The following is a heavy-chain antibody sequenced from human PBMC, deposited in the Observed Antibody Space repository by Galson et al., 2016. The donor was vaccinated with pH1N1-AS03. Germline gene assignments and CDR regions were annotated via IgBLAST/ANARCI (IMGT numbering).Heavy chain of an antibody. CDR3: ARERDSSSSSIFVY. V-gene: IGHV1-69*04. Sequence: SVKVSCKASGGTFSTNGFTWVRQAPGQGPEWMRRIIPMLGRGNYAQKFQGRVTIIADISTSTTYMEPSNLTSEDTAIYYCARERDSSSSSIFVYWGQGTQVTVSS. D-gene: IGHD6-6*01. J-gene: IGHJ4*02. CDR2: IIPMLGRG. CDR1: GGTFSTNG.